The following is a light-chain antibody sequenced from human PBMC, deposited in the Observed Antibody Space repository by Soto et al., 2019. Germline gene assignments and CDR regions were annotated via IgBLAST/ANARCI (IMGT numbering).Light chain of an antibody. CDR1: QSINSW. Sequence: DIQMTQSPSTLSASVGDRVTITCRASQSINSWLAWYQQKPGKAPKLPIYKASSLESGVPVRFSGSGSGTEFTLTISSLQPDDFASYYCQQYEAYPLTFGGGTKVEIK. CDR2: KAS. J-gene: IGKJ4*01. CDR3: QQYEAYPLT. V-gene: IGKV1-5*03.